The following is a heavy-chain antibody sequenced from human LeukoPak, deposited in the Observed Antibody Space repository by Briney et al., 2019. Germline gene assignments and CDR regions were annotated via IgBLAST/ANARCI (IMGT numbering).Heavy chain of an antibody. Sequence: SETLSLTCAVSGGSISSYYWTWIRQAPGKGLEWIGYVYYTGNTNYNPSLRSRVTISLDTSKNQFSLRLSSVTAADTAVYYCARREAAGVFYFDYWGQGTLVTVSS. V-gene: IGHV4-59*01. CDR2: VYYTGNT. CDR3: ARREAAGVFYFDY. D-gene: IGHD6-13*01. CDR1: GGSISSYY. J-gene: IGHJ4*02.